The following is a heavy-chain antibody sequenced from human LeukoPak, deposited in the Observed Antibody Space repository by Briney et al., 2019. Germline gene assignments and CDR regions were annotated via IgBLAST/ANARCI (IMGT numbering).Heavy chain of an antibody. CDR3: AKDHKCSSVSCYQGS. CDR2: ISDDGGST. D-gene: IGHD2-2*01. CDR1: GFTFSNYA. J-gene: IGHJ5*02. V-gene: IGHV3-23*01. Sequence: QPGGSLRLSCVASGFTFSNYAMSWVRQAPGKGLEWVSAISDDGGSTYYADSVKGRFTISRDNSKNTLYLQMNSLSAEDTALYYCAKDHKCSSVSCYQGSWGQGTLVTVSS.